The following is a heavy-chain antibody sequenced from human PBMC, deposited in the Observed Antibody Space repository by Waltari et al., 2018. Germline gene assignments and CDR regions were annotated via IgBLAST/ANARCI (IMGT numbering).Heavy chain of an antibody. CDR2: ISSGASTI. CDR1: GFTLQNYE. J-gene: IGHJ4*02. D-gene: IGHD1-26*01. V-gene: IGHV3-48*03. Sequence: EVQLVESGGGLVQPGGSLRLFCAASGFTLQNYEMNWVRQAPGKGLEWVSYISSGASTIYYADSVKGRFTISRDNAKNSVYLQMNSLRVEDTAIYYCARGEGGANEYWGQGSLVTVSS. CDR3: ARGEGGANEY.